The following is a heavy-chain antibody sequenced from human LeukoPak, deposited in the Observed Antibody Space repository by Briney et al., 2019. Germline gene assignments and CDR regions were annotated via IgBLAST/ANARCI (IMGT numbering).Heavy chain of an antibody. Sequence: ASVKVSCKASGYTFTSYDISWVRQAPGQGLEWMGWIRVYNGNTDYSQNFQGRVTLTTDTSTSTAYMELRSLGADDTAVYYCARDKRGAFDIWGQGTMISVSS. CDR1: GYTFTSYD. J-gene: IGHJ3*02. V-gene: IGHV1-18*01. D-gene: IGHD3-10*01. CDR2: IRVYNGNT. CDR3: ARDKRGAFDI.